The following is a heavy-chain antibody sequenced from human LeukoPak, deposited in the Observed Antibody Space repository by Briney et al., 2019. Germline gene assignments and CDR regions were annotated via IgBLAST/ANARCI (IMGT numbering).Heavy chain of an antibody. D-gene: IGHD1-14*01. Sequence: GASVKVSCKASGGTFSSYAISWVRQAPGQGLEWMGGIIPIFGTANYAQKFQGRVTITTDESTSTAYMELSSLRSEDTAVYYCAKPVHGTNRPYYFDYWGQGTLVTVSS. J-gene: IGHJ4*02. CDR3: AKPVHGTNRPYYFDY. CDR2: IIPIFGTA. CDR1: GGTFSSYA. V-gene: IGHV1-69*05.